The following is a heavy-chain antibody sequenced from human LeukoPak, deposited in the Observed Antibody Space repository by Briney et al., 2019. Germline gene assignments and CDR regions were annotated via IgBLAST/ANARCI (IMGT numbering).Heavy chain of an antibody. J-gene: IGHJ4*02. CDR3: ARQLGYCSSTSCYADKVDY. CDR1: GGSIGSSSYY. Sequence: SETLSLTCTVSGGSIGSSSYYWGWIRQPPGKGLEWIGSIYYSGSTYYNPSLKSRVTISVDTSKNQFSLKLSSVTTADTAMYYCARQLGYCSSTSCYADKVDYWGQGTLVTVSS. CDR2: IYYSGST. V-gene: IGHV4-39*01. D-gene: IGHD2-2*01.